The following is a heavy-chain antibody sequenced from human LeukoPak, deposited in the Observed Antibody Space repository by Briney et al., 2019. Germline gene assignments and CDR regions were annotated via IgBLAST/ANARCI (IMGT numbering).Heavy chain of an antibody. V-gene: IGHV4-34*01. CDR3: TRGLAFFWSGYFDD. Sequence: SETLSLTCAVYGGSFSGYYWSWIRQPPGKGLEWIGEINHSGSTNYNPSLKSRVTISVDTSKNQFSLKLSSVTAADTAVYYCTRGLAFFWSGYFDDWGQGTLVTVSS. CDR2: INHSGST. D-gene: IGHD3-3*01. CDR1: GGSFSGYY. J-gene: IGHJ4*02.